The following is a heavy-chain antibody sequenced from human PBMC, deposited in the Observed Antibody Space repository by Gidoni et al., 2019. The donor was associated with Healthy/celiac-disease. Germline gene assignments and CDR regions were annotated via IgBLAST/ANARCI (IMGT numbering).Heavy chain of an antibody. Sequence: EVRLLESGGGLAQPGGSVRPSCDASGFPCSSYAMSWVRQAPGKGREWVSAISGSVCSTYYADSVTGRFTISRDNSKNTLYLQMNSLRAEDTAVYYCAKAENYDSSGYYYGYFDLWGRGTLVTVSS. CDR1: GFPCSSYA. V-gene: IGHV3-23*01. CDR2: ISGSVCST. J-gene: IGHJ2*01. CDR3: AKAENYDSSGYYYGYFDL. D-gene: IGHD3-22*01.